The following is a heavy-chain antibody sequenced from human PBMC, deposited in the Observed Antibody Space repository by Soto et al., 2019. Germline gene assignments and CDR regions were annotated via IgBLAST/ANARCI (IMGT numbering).Heavy chain of an antibody. CDR1: GLTLSNHA. CDR3: VPGSSGTRGEDS. CDR2: VSEYGDGT. V-gene: IGHV3-23*01. D-gene: IGHD3-10*01. J-gene: IGHJ4*02. Sequence: GGSLRLSCAASGLTLSNHAMTWVRQAPGKGLDWVSTVSEYGDGTYYADSVRGRFTISRDNSKNTLYLQLNNLRVEDTAVYYCVPGSSGTRGEDSWGPGVVVTVSS.